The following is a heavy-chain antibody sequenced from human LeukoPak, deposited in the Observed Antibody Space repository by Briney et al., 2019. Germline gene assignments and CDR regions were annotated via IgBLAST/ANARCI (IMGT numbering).Heavy chain of an antibody. J-gene: IGHJ4*02. CDR1: GGSISSSSYY. CDR3: ARAYSSTDYFDY. V-gene: IGHV4-39*07. D-gene: IGHD6-13*01. CDR2: IYTSGST. Sequence: SETLSLTCTVSGGSISSSSYYWGWIRQPPGKGLEWIGRIYTSGSTNYNPSLKSRVTISVDTSKNQFSLKLSSVTAADTAVYYCARAYSSTDYFDYWGQGSLVTVSS.